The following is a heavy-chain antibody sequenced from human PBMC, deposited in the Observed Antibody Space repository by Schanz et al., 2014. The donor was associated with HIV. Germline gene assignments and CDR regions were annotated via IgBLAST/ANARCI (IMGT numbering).Heavy chain of an antibody. V-gene: IGHV3-48*02. Sequence: EVHLVESGGGMVQPGGSLRLSCAASGFMFSAYNMNWVRQAPGKGPEWVSYINTNSNTKNYADSVRGRFTISRDNAKNSLYLLMNSLRDEDTAVYYCARDCISGCPEDYWGQGTLVIVSS. CDR3: ARDCISGCPEDY. CDR2: INTNSNTK. J-gene: IGHJ4*02. D-gene: IGHD5-12*01. CDR1: GFMFSAYN.